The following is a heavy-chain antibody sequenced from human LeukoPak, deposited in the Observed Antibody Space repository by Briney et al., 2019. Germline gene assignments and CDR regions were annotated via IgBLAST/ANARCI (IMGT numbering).Heavy chain of an antibody. D-gene: IGHD1-1*01. J-gene: IGHJ4*02. V-gene: IGHV1-18*04. CDR3: ARHRYGTNAFDY. Sequence: ASVRVSCKASGYAFTAYAFSWERQAPGQGLEWVGWIATHNSNTNYAQILQGRVSMTIDTSTSTASLELRSLRSDDTAVCYCARHRYGTNAFDYWGQGTLVTVSS. CDR2: IATHNSNT. CDR1: GYAFTAYA.